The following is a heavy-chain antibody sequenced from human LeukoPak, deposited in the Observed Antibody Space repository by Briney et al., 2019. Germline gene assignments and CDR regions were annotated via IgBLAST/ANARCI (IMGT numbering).Heavy chain of an antibody. D-gene: IGHD2-15*01. CDR1: GFTFSSYG. CDR3: AKETGGPYYYYMDV. V-gene: IGHV3-30*18. J-gene: IGHJ6*03. Sequence: GGSLRLSCAASGFTFSSYGMHWVRQAPGKGLEWVAVISYDGSNKYYADSVKGRFTISRDNSKNTLYLQMNSLRAEDTAVYYCAKETGGPYYYYMDVWGKGTTVTVSS. CDR2: ISYDGSNK.